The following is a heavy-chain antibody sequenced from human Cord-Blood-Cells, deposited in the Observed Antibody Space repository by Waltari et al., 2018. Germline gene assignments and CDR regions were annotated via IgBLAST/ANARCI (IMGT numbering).Heavy chain of an antibody. J-gene: IGHJ4*02. CDR3: ARGARGGAAAGTDY. Sequence: VKVSCKASGYTFPSYDINWVRQATGQGLEWMGWMNPNSGNTGYAQKFQGRVTMTRNTSISTAYMELSSLRSEDTAVYYCARGARGGAAAGTDYWGQGTLVTVSS. D-gene: IGHD6-13*01. CDR1: GYTFPSYD. V-gene: IGHV1-8*01. CDR2: MNPNSGNT.